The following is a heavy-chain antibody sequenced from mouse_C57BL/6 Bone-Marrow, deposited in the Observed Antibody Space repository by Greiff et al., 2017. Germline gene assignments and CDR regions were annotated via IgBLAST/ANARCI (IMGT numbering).Heavy chain of an antibody. J-gene: IGHJ4*01. Sequence: VQLQQSGAELVKPGASVKISCKASGYTFTDYYINWVKQRPGQGLEWIGKIGPGSGSTYYNEKFKGKATLTADKSSSTAYMQLSSLTSEDSAVYFCASVITTVEGPLYAMDYWGQGTSVTVSS. V-gene: IGHV1-77*01. CDR1: GYTFTDYY. CDR3: ASVITTVEGPLYAMDY. D-gene: IGHD1-1*01. CDR2: IGPGSGST.